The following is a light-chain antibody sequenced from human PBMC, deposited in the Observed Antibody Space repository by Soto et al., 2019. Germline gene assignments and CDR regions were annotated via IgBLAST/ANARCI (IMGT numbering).Light chain of an antibody. CDR2: VAY. CDR3: QQYNNWPQT. J-gene: IGKJ1*01. CDR1: QSVGRNY. V-gene: IGKV3-20*01. Sequence: EIVLTQSPGTLSVSPGERVTLSCRASQSVGRNYLAWYQQKPGQAPRLLIYVAYIRATGIPDRFSGSGSGTDFTLTISRLEPEDFAVYYCQQYNNWPQTFGQGTKVEIK.